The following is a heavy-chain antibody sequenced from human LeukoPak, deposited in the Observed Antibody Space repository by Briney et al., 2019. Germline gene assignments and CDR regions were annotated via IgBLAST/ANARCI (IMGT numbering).Heavy chain of an antibody. CDR1: GGTFSSYA. V-gene: IGHV1-69*05. Sequence: SVKVSCKASGGTFSSYAISWVRQAPGQGLEWMGGIIPIFGTANYAQKFQGRVTITTDESTSTAYMELSSLRSEDTAVYYCARYYYDFWSGYSRPTSGYFDYWGQGTLVTVSS. D-gene: IGHD3-3*01. CDR3: ARYYYDFWSGYSRPTSGYFDY. J-gene: IGHJ4*02. CDR2: IIPIFGTA.